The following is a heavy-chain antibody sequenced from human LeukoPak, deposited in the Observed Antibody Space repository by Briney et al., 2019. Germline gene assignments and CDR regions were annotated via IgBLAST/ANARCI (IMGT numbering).Heavy chain of an antibody. J-gene: IGHJ4*02. CDR3: AKDVLRFLEWQPYYYFDY. D-gene: IGHD3-3*01. Sequence: GGSLRLSCAASGFTFSSYAMSWVRQAPAKGLEWVSAISGSGGSKYYADSVKGRFTISRDNSKNTLYLQMNSLRAEDTAVYYYAKDVLRFLEWQPYYYFDYWGQGTLVTVSS. V-gene: IGHV3-23*01. CDR1: GFTFSSYA. CDR2: ISGSGGSK.